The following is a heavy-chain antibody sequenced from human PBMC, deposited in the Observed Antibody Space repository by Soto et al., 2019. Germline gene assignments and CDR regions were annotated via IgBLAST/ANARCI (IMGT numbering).Heavy chain of an antibody. J-gene: IGHJ4*02. D-gene: IGHD3-22*01. CDR3: SRDASGTMIVVVTPGSFDY. CDR2: INPSGGST. V-gene: IGHV1-46*01. CDR1: GYTFTSYY. Sequence: GASAKVSCKASGYTFTSYYMHWVRQAPGQELEWMRIINPSGGSTSYAQKFQGRVTMTRDTSKSTVYMELSSLRSEDTAVYYCSRDASGTMIVVVTPGSFDYWGQGTLVTVSS.